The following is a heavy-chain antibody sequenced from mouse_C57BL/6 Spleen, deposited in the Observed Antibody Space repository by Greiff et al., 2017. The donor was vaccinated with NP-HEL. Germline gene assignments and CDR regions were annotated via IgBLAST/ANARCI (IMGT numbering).Heavy chain of an antibody. CDR3: ARSGYYGSSYGNYYAMDY. V-gene: IGHV1-81*01. Sequence: QVQLQQSGAELARPGASVKLSCKASGYTFTSYGISWVKQRTGQGLEWIGEIYPRSGNTYYNEKFKGKATLTADKSSSTAYMELRSLTSEDAAVYFCARSGYYGSSYGNYYAMDYWGQGTSVTVSS. J-gene: IGHJ4*01. CDR2: IYPRSGNT. D-gene: IGHD1-1*01. CDR1: GYTFTSYG.